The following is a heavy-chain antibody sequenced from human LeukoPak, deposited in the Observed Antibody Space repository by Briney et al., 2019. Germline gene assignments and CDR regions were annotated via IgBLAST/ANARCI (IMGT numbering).Heavy chain of an antibody. V-gene: IGHV3-30-3*01. CDR3: ARGGYGDYSSYYYGMDV. CDR1: GFAFSSYA. D-gene: IGHD4-17*01. J-gene: IGHJ6*02. CDR2: ISYDGSNK. Sequence: GGSLRLSCAAPGFAFSSYAMHWVRQAPGKGLEWVAVISYDGSNKYYADSVKGRFTISRDNSKNTLYLQMNSLRAEDTAVYYCARGGYGDYSSYYYGMDVWGQGTTVTVSS.